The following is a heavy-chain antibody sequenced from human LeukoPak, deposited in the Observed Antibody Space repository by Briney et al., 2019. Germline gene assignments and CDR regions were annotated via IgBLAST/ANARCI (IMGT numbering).Heavy chain of an antibody. Sequence: SETLSLTCAVYGGSFSGYYWSWIRQPPGKGLEWIGEINHSGSTNYNPSLKSRVTISVDRSKNQFSLKLSSVTAADTAVYYCARVRSYGYFDLWGRGTLVTVSS. CDR3: ARVRSYGYFDL. CDR1: GGSFSGYY. V-gene: IGHV4-34*01. J-gene: IGHJ2*01. CDR2: INHSGST.